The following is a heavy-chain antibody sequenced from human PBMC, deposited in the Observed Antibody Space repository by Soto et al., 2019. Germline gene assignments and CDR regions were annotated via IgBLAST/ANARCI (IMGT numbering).Heavy chain of an antibody. D-gene: IGHD4-17*01. CDR2: IWYDGSNK. Sequence: PGGSLRLSCAASGFTFSSYGMHWVRQAPGKGLEWVAVIWYDGSNKYYADSVKGRFTISRDNSKNTLYLQMNSLRAEDTAVYYCARDAYGDYEGYYYYGMDVWGQGTTVTV. V-gene: IGHV3-33*01. CDR1: GFTFSSYG. CDR3: ARDAYGDYEGYYYYGMDV. J-gene: IGHJ6*02.